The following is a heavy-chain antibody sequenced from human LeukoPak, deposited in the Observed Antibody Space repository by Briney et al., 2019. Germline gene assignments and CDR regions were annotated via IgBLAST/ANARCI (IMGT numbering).Heavy chain of an antibody. CDR2: IWYDGSNK. V-gene: IGHV3-33*01. J-gene: IGHJ4*02. Sequence: PGGSLRLSCAASGFTFSSYGMHWVRQAPGKGLEWVAVIWYDGSNKYYADSVKGRLTISRDNSKNTLYLQMNSLRAEDTAVYYCAREQHIVVVTPFDYWGQGTLVTVSS. CDR3: AREQHIVVVTPFDY. CDR1: GFTFSSYG. D-gene: IGHD2-21*02.